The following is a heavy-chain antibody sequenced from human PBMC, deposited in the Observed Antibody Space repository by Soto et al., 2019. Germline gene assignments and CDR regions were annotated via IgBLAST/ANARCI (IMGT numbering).Heavy chain of an antibody. D-gene: IGHD6-13*01. Sequence: EVRLVESGGGLVQPGGSLRLSCAASGFTFSSDWMTWVRQAPGKGLEWVANIRKDGSKTSYLDSVRGRFTISRDNAQSSLYLHMDSLRAEDTALYYCAIDVCLGTSSVYFDAFDIGGQGTMVTFS. V-gene: IGHV3-7*05. CDR1: GFTFSSDW. CDR3: AIDVCLGTSSVYFDAFDI. CDR2: IRKDGSKT. J-gene: IGHJ3*02.